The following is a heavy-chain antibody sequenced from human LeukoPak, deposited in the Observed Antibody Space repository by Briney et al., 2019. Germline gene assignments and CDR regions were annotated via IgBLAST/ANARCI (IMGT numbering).Heavy chain of an antibody. CDR3: ARAHSSSWYDF. CDR2: ISSSGSSGSGGST. V-gene: IGHV3-23*01. Sequence: GGSLRLSCAASGFTFSNYAMSWVRQAPGKGLEWVSGISSSGSSGSGGSTYYADSVKGRFTISRDNSKNTLYLQINSVRAEDAAVYYCARAHSSSWYDFWGQGTLVTVSS. D-gene: IGHD6-13*01. J-gene: IGHJ5*01. CDR1: GFTFSNYA.